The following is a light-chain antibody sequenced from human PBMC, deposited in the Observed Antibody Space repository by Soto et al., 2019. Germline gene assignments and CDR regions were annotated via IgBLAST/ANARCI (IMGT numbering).Light chain of an antibody. J-gene: IGKJ4*01. V-gene: IGKV3-11*01. CDR1: QSVSSY. CDR2: DAS. CDR3: QQRSDWPLT. Sequence: EIVLTQSPTTLSLSPGERDTLSCRASQSVSSYFAWYQQKPVQAPRLLIYDASTRAAGIPARFSGSGSGTDFTLTISSLEPEDFAVYYCQQRSDWPLTFGGGTKVEIK.